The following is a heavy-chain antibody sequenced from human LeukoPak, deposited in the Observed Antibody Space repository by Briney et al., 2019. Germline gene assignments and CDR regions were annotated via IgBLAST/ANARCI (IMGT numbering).Heavy chain of an antibody. CDR3: VRDKGGRSGAIYYDAFDV. D-gene: IGHD1-26*01. Sequence: PGGSLRLSCAASGFIFNTYWMIWVRQAPGKGLEWVANIDQSGSTKYYVDSLKGRFTISRDNAKNSLYLQMNSLRAEDTAVYYCVRDKGGRSGAIYYDAFDVWGQGTMVTVSS. J-gene: IGHJ3*01. CDR2: IDQSGSTK. V-gene: IGHV3-7*01. CDR1: GFIFNTYW.